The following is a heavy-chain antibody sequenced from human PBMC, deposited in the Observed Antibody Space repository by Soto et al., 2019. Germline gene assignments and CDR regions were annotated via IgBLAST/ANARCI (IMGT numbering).Heavy chain of an antibody. CDR1: GGSFSGYY. Sequence: SETLSLTCAVYGGSFSGYYWSWIRQPPGKGLEWIGEINHSGSTNYNPSLKSRVTISVDTSKNQFSLKLSSVTAADTAVYYCARGRRRGTITIFPNWFDPWGQGTLVT. J-gene: IGHJ5*02. CDR3: ARGRRRGTITIFPNWFDP. V-gene: IGHV4-34*01. D-gene: IGHD3-9*01. CDR2: INHSGST.